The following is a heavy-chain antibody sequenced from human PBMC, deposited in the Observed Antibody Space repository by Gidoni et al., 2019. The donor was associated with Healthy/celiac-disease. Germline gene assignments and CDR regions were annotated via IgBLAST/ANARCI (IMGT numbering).Heavy chain of an antibody. J-gene: IGHJ4*02. CDR3: AKDGDYYYDSSGYYNFDY. CDR2: ISYDGSNK. V-gene: IGHV3-30*18. CDR1: GFTFSSYG. D-gene: IGHD3-22*01. Sequence: QVQLVESGGGVVQPGRSLRLSCAASGFTFSSYGMHWVRQAPGKGLEWVAVISYDGSNKYYADSVKGRFTISRDNSKNTLYLQMNSLRAEDTAVYYCAKDGDYYYDSSGYYNFDYWGQGTLVTVPS.